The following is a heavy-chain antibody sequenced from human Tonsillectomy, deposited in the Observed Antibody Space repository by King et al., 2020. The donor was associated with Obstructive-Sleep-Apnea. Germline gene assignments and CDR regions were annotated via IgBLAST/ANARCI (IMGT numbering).Heavy chain of an antibody. J-gene: IGHJ4*02. Sequence: LQLQESGPGLVKPSETLSLTCTVSGGSISSSSYYWGWIRQPPGKGLGWIGSIYYSGSTYYNPSLKSRVTISVDTSNNQFSLKLSSVTAADTAVYYCARGLDDSSGYYYPYFDYWGQGTLVTVSS. D-gene: IGHD3-22*01. CDR2: IYYSGST. CDR3: ARGLDDSSGYYYPYFDY. CDR1: GGSISSSSYY. V-gene: IGHV4-39*07.